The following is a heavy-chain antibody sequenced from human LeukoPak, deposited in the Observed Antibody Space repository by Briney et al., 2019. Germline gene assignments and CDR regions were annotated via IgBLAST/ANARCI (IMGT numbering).Heavy chain of an antibody. Sequence: SVKVSCKDSGGTFSSYAISGVRQAPGQGLEWMGGIIPIFGTANYAQKFQGRVTITADKSTSTAYMELSSLRSEDTAVYYCARDGGGYRPFDYWGQGTLVTVSS. CDR2: IIPIFGTA. CDR1: GGTFSSYA. CDR3: ARDGGGYRPFDY. J-gene: IGHJ4*02. D-gene: IGHD5-24*01. V-gene: IGHV1-69*06.